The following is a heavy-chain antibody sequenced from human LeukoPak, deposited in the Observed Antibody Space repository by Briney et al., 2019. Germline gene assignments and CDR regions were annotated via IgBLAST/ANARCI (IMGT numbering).Heavy chain of an antibody. D-gene: IGHD2-2*01. Sequence: ASVKVSCKASGYTFTSYGISWVRQAPGQGLEWMGWISAYNGNTNYAQKLQGRVTMTTDTSTSTAYMELRSLRSDDTAVYYCAGSLGYCSSTSCYASEWFDPWGQGTLVTVSS. J-gene: IGHJ5*02. CDR3: AGSLGYCSSTSCYASEWFDP. CDR1: GYTFTSYG. CDR2: ISAYNGNT. V-gene: IGHV1-18*01.